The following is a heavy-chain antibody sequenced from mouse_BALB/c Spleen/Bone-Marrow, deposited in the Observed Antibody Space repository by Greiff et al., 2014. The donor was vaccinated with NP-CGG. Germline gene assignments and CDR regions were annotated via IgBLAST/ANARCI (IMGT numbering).Heavy chain of an antibody. CDR2: IYPGDGDT. CDR1: GYAFSSSW. V-gene: IGHV1-82*01. Sequence: VKLMESGPELVEPGASVKISCTGSGYAFSSSWMNWVKQRPGQGLEWIGRIYPGDGDTNSNGRFKGKATLTADRSSNTAYMQLSSLTSVDSAVYFCARSAYYGSSYGAMDYWGQGTSVTVSS. D-gene: IGHD1-1*01. J-gene: IGHJ4*01. CDR3: ARSAYYGSSYGAMDY.